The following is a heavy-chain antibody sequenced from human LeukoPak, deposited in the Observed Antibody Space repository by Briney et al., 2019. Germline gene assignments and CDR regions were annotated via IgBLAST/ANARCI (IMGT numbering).Heavy chain of an antibody. CDR3: ARGYSYGYDY. V-gene: IGHV4-39*07. CDR2: IYYSGST. D-gene: IGHD5-18*01. J-gene: IGHJ4*02. CDR1: GDSVSSSSYY. Sequence: SSETLSLTCTVSGDSVSSSSYYWGWIRQPPGKGLEWIGSIYYSGSTYYNPSLKSRVTISVDTSKNQFSLKLSSVTAADTAVYYCARGYSYGYDYWGQGTLVTVSS.